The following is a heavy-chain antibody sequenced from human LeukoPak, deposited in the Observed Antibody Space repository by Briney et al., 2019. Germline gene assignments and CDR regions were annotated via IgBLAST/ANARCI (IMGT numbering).Heavy chain of an antibody. CDR3: ARGLSGYSYGYYFDY. V-gene: IGHV4-61*05. CDR2: IYYSGST. CDR1: GGSILGSTYY. Sequence: PSETLSLTCTVSGGSILGSTYYWAWIRQPPGKGLEWIGYIYYSGSTNYNPSLKSRVTISVDTSKNQFSLRLSSVTAADTAVYYCARGLSGYSYGYYFDYWGQGTLFTVSS. J-gene: IGHJ4*02. D-gene: IGHD5-18*01.